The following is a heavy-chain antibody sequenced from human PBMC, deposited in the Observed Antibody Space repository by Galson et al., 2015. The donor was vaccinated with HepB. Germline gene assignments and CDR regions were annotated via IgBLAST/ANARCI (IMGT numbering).Heavy chain of an antibody. CDR1: GGSISSSSYY. CDR3: ARQVFGWFGEGGYYYYGMDV. J-gene: IGHJ6*02. Sequence: ETLSLTCTVSGGSISSSSYYWGWIRQPPGKGLEWIGSIYYSGSTYYNPSLKSRVTISVDTSKNQFSLKLSSVTAADTAVYYCARQVFGWFGEGGYYYYGMDVWGQGTTVTVSS. CDR2: IYYSGST. D-gene: IGHD3-10*01. V-gene: IGHV4-39*01.